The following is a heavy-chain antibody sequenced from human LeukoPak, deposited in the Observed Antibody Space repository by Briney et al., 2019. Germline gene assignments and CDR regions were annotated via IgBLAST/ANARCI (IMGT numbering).Heavy chain of an antibody. CDR1: GFTFSSYG. V-gene: IGHV3-23*01. CDR3: AKDRRLASFDY. CDR2: ITGRGENT. J-gene: IGHJ4*02. D-gene: IGHD6-25*01. Sequence: GGTLRLSCAASGFTFSSYGMNWVRQAPGKGLEWVSGITGRGENTYHADSVKGRFTISRDNSKNTLYLQMNSLRAEDTAIYYCAKDRRLASFDYGGLGTVVTVSS.